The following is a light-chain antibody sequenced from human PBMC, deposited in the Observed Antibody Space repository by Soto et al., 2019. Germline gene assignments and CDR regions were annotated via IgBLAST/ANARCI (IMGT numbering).Light chain of an antibody. J-gene: IGKJ1*01. CDR2: GAS. CDR3: QQYNTFPWT. CDR1: QDIKNH. Sequence: DIQMTQSPSSLSASVGDRVTITCRASQDIKNHLAWFQQHPGKAPKSLIYGASTLQSGVPSKFSGSASGTDFTLTITSLQPEDFATYYCQQYNTFPWTFDQGTKVELK. V-gene: IGKV1-16*02.